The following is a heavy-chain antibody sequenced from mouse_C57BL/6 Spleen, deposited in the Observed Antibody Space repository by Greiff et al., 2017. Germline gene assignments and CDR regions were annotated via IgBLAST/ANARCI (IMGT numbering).Heavy chain of an antibody. CDR2: IHPNSGST. Sequence: VQLQQPGAELVEPGASVKLSCKASGYTFTSYWMHWVKQRPGQGLEWIGMIHPNSGSTNYNEKFKSQATLTVDKSSITAYMQLSSLTSEDSAVYYCASSQNWSWFAYWGQGTLVTVSA. CDR3: ASSQNWSWFAY. CDR1: GYTFTSYW. J-gene: IGHJ3*01. D-gene: IGHD4-1*01. V-gene: IGHV1-64*01.